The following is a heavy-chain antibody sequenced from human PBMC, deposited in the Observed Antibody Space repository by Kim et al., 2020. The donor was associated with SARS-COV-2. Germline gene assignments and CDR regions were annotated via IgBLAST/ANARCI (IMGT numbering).Heavy chain of an antibody. D-gene: IGHD3-22*01. J-gene: IGHJ4*02. CDR2: IWYDGSNK. CDR1: GFTFSSYG. CDR3: ARESVNYDSSGYSAGFDY. Sequence: GGSLRLSCAASGFTFSSYGMHWVRQAPGKGLEWVAVIWYDGSNKYYADSVKGRFTISRDNSKNTLYLQMNSLRAEDTAVYYGARESVNYDSSGYSAGFDYWGQGTLVTVSS. V-gene: IGHV3-33*01.